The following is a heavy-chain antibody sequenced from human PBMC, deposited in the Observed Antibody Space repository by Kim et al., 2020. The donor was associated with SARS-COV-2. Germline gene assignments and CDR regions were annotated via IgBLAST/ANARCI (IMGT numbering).Heavy chain of an antibody. D-gene: IGHD2-15*01. Sequence: YADPVKGRFTISRDDSKNTLYLQMNSLKTEDTAVYYCTSPRITAGGGSDFWGQGTLVTVSS. J-gene: IGHJ4*01. V-gene: IGHV3-15*01. CDR3: TSPRITAGGGSDF.